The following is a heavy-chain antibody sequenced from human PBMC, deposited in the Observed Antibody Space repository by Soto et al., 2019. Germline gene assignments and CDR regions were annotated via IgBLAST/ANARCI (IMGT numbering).Heavy chain of an antibody. V-gene: IGHV3-30*18. CDR2: ISYDGSNK. Sequence: GGSLRLSCAASGFTFSSYVMHWVRQAPGKGLEWVAVISYDGSNKYYADSVKGRFTISRDNSKNTLYLQMNSLRAEDTAVYYCAKERLYNWFDPWGQGTLVTVSS. CDR1: GFTFSSYV. J-gene: IGHJ5*02. CDR3: AKERLYNWFDP.